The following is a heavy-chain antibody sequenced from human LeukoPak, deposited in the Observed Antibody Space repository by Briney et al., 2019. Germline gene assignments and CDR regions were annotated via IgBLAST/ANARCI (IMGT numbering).Heavy chain of an antibody. V-gene: IGHV4-34*01. J-gene: IGHJ4*02. CDR1: GGAFRGYY. CDR2: INHSGST. CDR3: ARGTMTTVTYDFDY. D-gene: IGHD4-17*01. Sequence: RSSETLSLTCAVHGGAFRGYYWSSIPPPPGKGLEWIGEINHSGSTNYNPSLKSRVTISVDTSKNPFSLKLSSVTAADTAVYYCARGTMTTVTYDFDYWGQGTLVTVSS.